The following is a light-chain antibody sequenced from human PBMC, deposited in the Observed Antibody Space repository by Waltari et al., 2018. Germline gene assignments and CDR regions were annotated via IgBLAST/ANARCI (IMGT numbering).Light chain of an antibody. CDR1: SSAVGGYNY. CDR2: DVS. J-gene: IGLJ2*01. V-gene: IGLV2-11*01. Sequence: QSALTQPRSVSGSPGQSVTISCTGTSSAVGGYNYVSWHQQHPGKAPKVMIYDVSKRPSGVPDRFSGSKSGNTASLTISGLQADDEADYYCSSYAGSYIFTVFGGGTKLTVL. CDR3: SSYAGSYIFTV.